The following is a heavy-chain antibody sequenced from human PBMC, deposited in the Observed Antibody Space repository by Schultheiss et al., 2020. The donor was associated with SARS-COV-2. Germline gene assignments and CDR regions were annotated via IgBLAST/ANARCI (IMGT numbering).Heavy chain of an antibody. CDR2: ISHSGYI. CDR3: ARRRSDGNWWLDT. D-gene: IGHD2-8*02. Sequence: SETLSLTCTVSGGSISSYYWSWIRQPPGKGLEWIGYISHSGYINYNPSLKSRVTISANTSKNQFSLKLTSVIAADTAVYYCARRRSDGNWWLDTWGQGTLVTVSS. J-gene: IGHJ5*02. CDR1: GGSISSYY. V-gene: IGHV4-59*08.